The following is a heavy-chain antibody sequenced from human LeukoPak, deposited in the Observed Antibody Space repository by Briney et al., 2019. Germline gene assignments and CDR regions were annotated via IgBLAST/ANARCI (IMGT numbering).Heavy chain of an antibody. D-gene: IGHD3-16*02. CDR3: ARARRRSYPPLHE. J-gene: IGHJ4*02. V-gene: IGHV3-53*01. CDR1: GFTVSNNY. Sequence: GGSLRPSCAASGFTVSNNYMSWVRQAPGKGLEWVSVIYSGGNTYYADSVKGRFTISRDNSKNTLYLQMNSLRAEDTAVYYCARARRRSYPPLHEWGQGTLVTVSS. CDR2: IYSGGNT.